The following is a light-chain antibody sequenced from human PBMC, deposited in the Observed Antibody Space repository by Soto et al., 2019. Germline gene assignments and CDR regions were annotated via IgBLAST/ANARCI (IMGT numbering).Light chain of an antibody. J-gene: IGKJ1*01. Sequence: AIRMTQSPSSFSASTGDRVTITCRASQGISRYLAWYQQKPGKAPKLLIYAASTLQSGVPSRFSGSGSGTDFTLTISCLQSEDFATYYCQQYYSYPNTFGQGTKVEIK. CDR3: QQYYSYPNT. CDR1: QGISRY. CDR2: AAS. V-gene: IGKV1-8*01.